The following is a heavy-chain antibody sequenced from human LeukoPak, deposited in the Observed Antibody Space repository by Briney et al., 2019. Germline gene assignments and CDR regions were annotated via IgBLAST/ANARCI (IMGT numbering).Heavy chain of an antibody. Sequence: GGSLRLSCVASGFTFSSYAMHWVRQAPGKGLEWVAVISYDGSNKYYADSVKGRFTISRDNSKNTLYLQMNSLRAEDTAVYYCARDQSDYVWGTTSFGYDYWGQGTLVTVSS. J-gene: IGHJ4*02. CDR2: ISYDGSNK. D-gene: IGHD3-16*01. V-gene: IGHV3-30*04. CDR3: ARDQSDYVWGTTSFGYDY. CDR1: GFTFSSYA.